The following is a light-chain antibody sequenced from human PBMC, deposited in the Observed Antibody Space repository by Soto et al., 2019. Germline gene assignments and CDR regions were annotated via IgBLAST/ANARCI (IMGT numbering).Light chain of an antibody. CDR2: GAS. CDR1: QSISSSF. V-gene: IGKV3-20*01. CDR3: QHFGSSLRT. J-gene: IGKJ1*01. Sequence: IVLTQSPGTLSLSPGERASLSCGASQSISSSFLAWYQQKPGQAPRLLIYGASSRATGIPDRFSGSGSGTDFTLTINSLEPEDFAVYYCQHFGSSLRTFGQGTKVDIK.